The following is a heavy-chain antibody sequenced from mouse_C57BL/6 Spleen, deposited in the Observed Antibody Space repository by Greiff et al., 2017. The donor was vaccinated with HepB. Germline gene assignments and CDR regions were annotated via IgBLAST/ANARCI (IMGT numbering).Heavy chain of an antibody. J-gene: IGHJ3*01. D-gene: IGHD2-4*01. CDR1: GFTFSSYG. Sequence: EVMLVESGGDLVKPGGSLKLSCAASGFTFSSYGMSWVRQTPDKRLEWVATISSGGSYTYYPDSVKGRFTISRDNAKNTLYLQMSSLKSEDTAMYYCARRYYDYDGGTWFAYWGQGTLVTVSA. CDR3: ARRYYDYDGGTWFAY. V-gene: IGHV5-6*02. CDR2: ISSGGSYT.